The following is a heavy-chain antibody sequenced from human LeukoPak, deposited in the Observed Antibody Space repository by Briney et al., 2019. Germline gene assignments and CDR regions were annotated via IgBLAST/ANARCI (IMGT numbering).Heavy chain of an antibody. D-gene: IGHD3-22*01. CDR3: ARDGHYYDSSAPTFGNWYDP. CDR2: IYTSGST. CDR1: GGSISSYY. J-gene: IGHJ5*02. Sequence: SETLSLTCTVSGGSISSYYWSWIRQPAGKGLEWIGRIYTSGSTNYNPSLKSRVTMSVDTSKKQFSLKLSSVTAADTAVYYCARDGHYYDSSAPTFGNWYDPWGQGTLVTVSS. V-gene: IGHV4-4*07.